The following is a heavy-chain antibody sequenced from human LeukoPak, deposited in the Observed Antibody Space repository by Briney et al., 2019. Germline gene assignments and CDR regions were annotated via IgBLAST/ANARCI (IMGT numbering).Heavy chain of an antibody. D-gene: IGHD1-26*01. V-gene: IGHV4-39*07. J-gene: IGHJ4*02. CDR2: IYYSGST. CDR3: AREGEKGSGSYPYDY. CDR1: GGSISSSSYY. Sequence: SETLSLTCTVSGGSISSSSYYWGWIRQPPGKGLEWIGSIYYSGSTYYNPSLKSRVTISVDTSKNQFSLKLSSVTAADTAVYYCAREGEKGSGSYPYDYWGQGTLVTVSS.